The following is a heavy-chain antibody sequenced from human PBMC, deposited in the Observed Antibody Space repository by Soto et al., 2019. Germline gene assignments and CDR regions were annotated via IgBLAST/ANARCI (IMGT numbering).Heavy chain of an antibody. CDR2: IYYSGST. CDR1: GGSISSSSYY. CDR3: ARVRFEQQMSHFDY. Sequence: SETLSLTCTVSGGSISSSSYYWGWIRQPPGKGLEWIGSIYYSGSTYYNPSLKSRVTISVDTSKNQFSLKLSSVTAEDTAVYYCARVRFEQQMSHFDYWGQGILVTVSS. D-gene: IGHD6-13*01. J-gene: IGHJ4*02. V-gene: IGHV4-39*01.